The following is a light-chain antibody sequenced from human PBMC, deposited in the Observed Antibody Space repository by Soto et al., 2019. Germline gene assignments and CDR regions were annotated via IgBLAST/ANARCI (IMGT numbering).Light chain of an antibody. CDR2: LGS. CDR3: MQALQTIT. V-gene: IGKV2-28*01. Sequence: DIVMTQSPLSLPVTPGEPASISCRSSQSLLHSNGYNYLDWYLQKPGQSPQLLIYLGSNRASGVPDRFSGSGSGKDCTLKISRVDADDVGVYYCMQALQTITFGQGTRLEIK. CDR1: QSLLHSNGYNY. J-gene: IGKJ5*01.